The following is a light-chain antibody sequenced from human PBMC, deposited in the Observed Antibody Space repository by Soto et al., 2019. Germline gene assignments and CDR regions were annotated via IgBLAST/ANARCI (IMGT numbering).Light chain of an antibody. Sequence: QSALTQPASVSGSPGQSITISCTGTSSDVGAYNFVSWYQQHPGKVPKLMIFDVSSRPSGVSDRFSGSKSGNTASLTISGLQAEDEGDYYCSSYTSSRTHFFGSGTKVTVL. CDR1: SSDVGAYNF. CDR3: SSYTSSRTHF. CDR2: DVS. J-gene: IGLJ1*01. V-gene: IGLV2-14*03.